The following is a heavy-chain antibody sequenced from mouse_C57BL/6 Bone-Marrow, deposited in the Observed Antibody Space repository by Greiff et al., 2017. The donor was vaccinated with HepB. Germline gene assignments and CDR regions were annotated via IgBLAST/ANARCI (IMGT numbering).Heavy chain of an antibody. D-gene: IGHD1-1*01. Sequence: DVQLQQSRPALVKPGASVKMSCKASGYTFTDYYMNWVKQRHGKRIEWIGVINPYNGGTSYNRKFKVKDTLTVDKSSSTAYMELNSVTSEDSAVYYSARHLLLRSYWYINVWGTGSTVTVSS. CDR1: GYTFTDYY. CDR2: INPYNGGT. J-gene: IGHJ1*03. CDR3: ARHLLLRSYWYINV. V-gene: IGHV1-19*01.